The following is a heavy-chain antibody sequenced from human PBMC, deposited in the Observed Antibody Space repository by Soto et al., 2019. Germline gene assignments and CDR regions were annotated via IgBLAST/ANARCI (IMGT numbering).Heavy chain of an antibody. Sequence: EGQMLESGGGLVQPGGSLRLSCAASGFTFSSYAMSWVRQAPGKGLEWVSAISGSDGSTFYADSVKGRFTISRDDSKNTLYLQMNSLRAEDTAVYYCAKGPGMYSDFDCWGQGTLVTVSS. CDR2: ISGSDGST. V-gene: IGHV3-23*01. CDR1: GFTFSSYA. J-gene: IGHJ4*02. CDR3: AKGPGMYSDFDC. D-gene: IGHD2-8*01.